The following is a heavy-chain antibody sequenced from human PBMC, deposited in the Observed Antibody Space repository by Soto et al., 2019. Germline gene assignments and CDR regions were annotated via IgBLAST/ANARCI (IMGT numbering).Heavy chain of an antibody. CDR3: ARDSLAQWLVYYYYGMDV. Sequence: ASVKVSCKASGYTFTSYGISWVRQAPGQGLEWMGWISAYNGNTNYAQKLQGRVTMTTDTSTSTAYMELRSLRSDDTAVYYCARDSLAQWLVYYYYGMDVWGQGTTVTVS. V-gene: IGHV1-18*01. CDR1: GYTFTSYG. J-gene: IGHJ6*02. D-gene: IGHD6-19*01. CDR2: ISAYNGNT.